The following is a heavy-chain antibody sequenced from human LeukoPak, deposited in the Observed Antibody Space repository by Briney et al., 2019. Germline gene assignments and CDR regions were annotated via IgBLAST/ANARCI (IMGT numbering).Heavy chain of an antibody. D-gene: IGHD1-26*01. J-gene: IGHJ4*02. CDR3: ARQRALYSGSYAFDY. CDR1: GYTFTGYY. CDR2: INPNSGGT. Sequence: ASVKVSCKASGYTFTGYYMHWVRQAPGQGLEWMGWINPNSGGTNYAQKFQGRVTMTRDTSISTAYLQWSSLKASDTAMYYCARQRALYSGSYAFDYWGQGTLVTVSS. V-gene: IGHV1-2*02.